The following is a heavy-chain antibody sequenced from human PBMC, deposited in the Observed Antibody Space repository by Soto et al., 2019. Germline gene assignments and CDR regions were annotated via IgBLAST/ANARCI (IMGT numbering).Heavy chain of an antibody. CDR1: GYTFTSYD. V-gene: IGHV1-8*01. Sequence: ASVKVSCKASGYTFTSYDINWVRQATGQGLEWMGWMNPNSGNTGYAQKFQGRVTMTRNTSISTAYMELSSLRSEDTAVYYCARVSTTSCYDMGQYYYGMDVWGQGTTVTVSS. J-gene: IGHJ6*02. D-gene: IGHD2-2*01. CDR2: MNPNSGNT. CDR3: ARVSTTSCYDMGQYYYGMDV.